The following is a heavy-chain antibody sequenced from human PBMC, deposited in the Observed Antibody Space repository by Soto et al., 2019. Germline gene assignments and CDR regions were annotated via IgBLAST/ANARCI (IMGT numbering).Heavy chain of an antibody. CDR1: GYTFTNYG. Sequence: ASVKVSCKASGYTFTNYGISWVRQAPGQGLEWMGWINAYNGNTKYAQKVQGRVTMTRDTSTSTAYMQLSRLRSEDTAVYYCARDRGVYCSGGSCSEAWFDPWGQGTLVTVSS. V-gene: IGHV1-18*01. CDR2: INAYNGNT. D-gene: IGHD2-15*01. J-gene: IGHJ5*02. CDR3: ARDRGVYCSGGSCSEAWFDP.